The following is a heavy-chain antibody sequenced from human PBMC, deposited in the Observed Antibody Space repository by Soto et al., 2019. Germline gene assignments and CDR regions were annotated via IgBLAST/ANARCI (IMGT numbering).Heavy chain of an antibody. CDR1: GVTFDDFA. D-gene: IGHD2-15*01. J-gene: IGHJ4*02. CDR3: AKDAGDAGSGPFDY. CDR2: ISWNSGRI. V-gene: IGHV3-9*01. Sequence: EVQVVESGGGLVQPGRSLRLSCAAFGVTFDDFAMHWVRQVPGKGLEWVSGISWNSGRIGYVDSVKGRFTISRDNAENSLYLQMNSLRPEDTALYYCAKDAGDAGSGPFDYWGQGTLVTVSS.